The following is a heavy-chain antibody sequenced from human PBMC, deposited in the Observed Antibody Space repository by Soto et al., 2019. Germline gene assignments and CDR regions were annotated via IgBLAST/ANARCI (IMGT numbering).Heavy chain of an antibody. Sequence: QDQLVQSGAEVKKPGSSVKVSCKASGGTFSSHTFSWVRQAPGQGLEWMGRIIPALGTATYAQKFQGRVTITAEESATTVSMELSSLRSEDTAVYYCARPDFGDYWYFDLWGRGTLVTVSS. V-gene: IGHV1-69*08. D-gene: IGHD4-17*01. CDR2: IIPALGTA. CDR1: GGTFSSHT. CDR3: ARPDFGDYWYFDL. J-gene: IGHJ2*01.